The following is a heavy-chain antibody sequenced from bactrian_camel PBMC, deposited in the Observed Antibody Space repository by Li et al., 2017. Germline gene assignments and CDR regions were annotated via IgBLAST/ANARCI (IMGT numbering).Heavy chain of an antibody. D-gene: IGHD2*01. J-gene: IGHJ4*01. V-gene: IGHV3S42*01. Sequence: DVQLVESGGGSVQAGGSLRLSCKYSGITYNPYCMGWFRQAPGKEREGVARILTDGSTSYADSVKGRFAISKNNIEMTLTLQMDSLRPEDSVMYYCAAAPGWCEVASLTPDDYNYWAPGPRSPSP. CDR2: ILTDGST. CDR1: GITYNPYC.